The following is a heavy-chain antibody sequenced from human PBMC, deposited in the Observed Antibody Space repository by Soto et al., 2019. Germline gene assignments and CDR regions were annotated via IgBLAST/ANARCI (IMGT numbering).Heavy chain of an antibody. CDR2: ISSSSSYI. CDR1: GFTFSSYS. J-gene: IGHJ4*02. D-gene: IGHD6-6*01. CDR3: ARDGYSSSSTVDY. V-gene: IGHV3-21*01. Sequence: GGSLRLSCAASGFTFSSYSMNWVRQAPGKGLEWVSSISSSSSYIYYADSVKGRFTISRDNAKNSLYLQMNSLRAEDTAVYYCARDGYSSSSTVDYWGQGTLVTVSS.